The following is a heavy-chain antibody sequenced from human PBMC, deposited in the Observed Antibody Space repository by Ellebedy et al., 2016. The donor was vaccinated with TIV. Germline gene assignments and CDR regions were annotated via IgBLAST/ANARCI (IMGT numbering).Heavy chain of an antibody. CDR2: ISGGGAV. CDR3: ARCPADSCYMRALDF. Sequence: PGGSLRLSCEVTGFTFSSYGMTWVRQAPGRGLEWVSAISGGGAVYHINSVKCRFTISRDNSKNTLYLQMNSLRAEDTALYFCARCPADSCYMRALDFWGQGTMVTVS. D-gene: IGHD2-2*02. J-gene: IGHJ3*01. V-gene: IGHV3-23*01. CDR1: GFTFSSYG.